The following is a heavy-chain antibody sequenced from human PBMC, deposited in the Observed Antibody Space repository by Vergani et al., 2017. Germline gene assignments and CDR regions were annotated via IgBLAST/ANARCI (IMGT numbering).Heavy chain of an antibody. Sequence: QVQLVQSGAEVKKPGSSVKVSCKASGGTFSSYAISWVRQAPGQGLEWMGGIIPIFGTANYAQKFQGRVTIIADKSTSTAYMELSSLRSEDTAVYYCARSTDKLPQVSWYFDYWGQGTLVTVSS. CDR3: ARSTDKLPQVSWYFDY. CDR1: GGTFSSYA. D-gene: IGHD2-15*01. V-gene: IGHV1-69*06. J-gene: IGHJ4*02. CDR2: IIPIFGTA.